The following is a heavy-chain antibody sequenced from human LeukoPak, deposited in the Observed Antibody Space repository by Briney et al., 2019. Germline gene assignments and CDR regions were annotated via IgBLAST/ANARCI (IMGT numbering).Heavy chain of an antibody. Sequence: GGSLRLSCAASGFTFGDHYMSWIRQAPGKGLEWVSYISNSGNTIKEADSVRGRFTISRDNAQNSLFLQMKSLRADDTAVYYCARYRVITNDYFDSWGQGTLVTVSS. CDR3: ARYRVITNDYFDS. V-gene: IGHV3-11*01. D-gene: IGHD3-16*01. CDR1: GFTFGDHY. CDR2: ISNSGNTI. J-gene: IGHJ4*02.